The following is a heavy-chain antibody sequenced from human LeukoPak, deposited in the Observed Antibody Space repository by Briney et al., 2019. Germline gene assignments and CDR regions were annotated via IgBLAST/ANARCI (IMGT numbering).Heavy chain of an antibody. CDR3: ASPRIVGAAN. Sequence: SQTLSLTCTVSGGSISSGGYYWGWIRQPPGKGLEWIGSIYYSGSTYYNPSLKSRVTISVDASKNQFSLKLSSVTAADTAVYYCASPRIVGAANWGQGTLVTVSS. V-gene: IGHV4-39*01. J-gene: IGHJ4*02. CDR1: GGSISSGGYY. CDR2: IYYSGST. D-gene: IGHD1-26*01.